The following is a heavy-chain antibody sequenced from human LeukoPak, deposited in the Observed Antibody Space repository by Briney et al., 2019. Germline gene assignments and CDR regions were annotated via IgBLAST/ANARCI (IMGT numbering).Heavy chain of an antibody. J-gene: IGHJ4*02. CDR2: IYYSGST. CDR1: GGSISTYY. D-gene: IGHD5/OR15-5a*01. V-gene: IGHV4-59*01. CDR3: TRGRSYMSY. Sequence: SETLSLTCTVSGGSISTYYWSWIRQPPGKGLEWIGYIYYSGSTNYSPSLKSRVTISVDMSKSQFSLKVSSVTAADTAVYYCTRGRSYMSYWGQGTLVTVSS.